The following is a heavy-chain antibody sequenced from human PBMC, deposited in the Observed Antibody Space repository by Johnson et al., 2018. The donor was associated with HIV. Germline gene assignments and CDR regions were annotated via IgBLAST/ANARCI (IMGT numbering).Heavy chain of an antibody. CDR1: GFTFSSYG. Sequence: QVQLVESGGGVVQPGGSLRLSCAASGFTFSSYGMHWVRQAPGKGLEWVAFIRYDGSNKYYADSVKGRFTISRDNSKNTLYLQMNSLRAEDTAVYYCAKGLLIAAAHDVFDIWGQGTMVTVSS. J-gene: IGHJ3*02. CDR3: AKGLLIAAAHDVFDI. V-gene: IGHV3-30*02. D-gene: IGHD6-13*01. CDR2: IRYDGSNK.